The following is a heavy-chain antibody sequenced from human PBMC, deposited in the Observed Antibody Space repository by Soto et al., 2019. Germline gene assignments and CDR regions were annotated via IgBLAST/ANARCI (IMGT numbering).Heavy chain of an antibody. V-gene: IGHV3-7*02. J-gene: IGHJ5*02. D-gene: IGHD6-19*01. Sequence: DVQLVESGGGLVQPGGSLRLSCVGSGFIFSSYWMNWVRQALGKGLEWVANIKQDGSAMYYVDSVTCRFTISRDNAKNSLQLQMNRLRVEETAVYFCAAWITSGWSAWGKGTLVTVST. CDR3: AAWITSGWSA. CDR2: IKQDGSAM. CDR1: GFIFSSYW.